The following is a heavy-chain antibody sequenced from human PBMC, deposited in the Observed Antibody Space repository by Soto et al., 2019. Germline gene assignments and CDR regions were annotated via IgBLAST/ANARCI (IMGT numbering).Heavy chain of an antibody. J-gene: IGHJ4*02. CDR3: AKSRGTYGYDLDF. CDR2: ISGSGGST. CDR1: GFTFNNYA. D-gene: IGHD5-12*01. Sequence: SLRLSCAASGFTFNNYAMSWVRQAPGEGLDWVSTISGSGGSTYHADSVKGRFTVSRDNSKNTLSLQMNSLRADDTAVYYCAKSRGTYGYDLDFWGQGTLVTVSS. V-gene: IGHV3-23*01.